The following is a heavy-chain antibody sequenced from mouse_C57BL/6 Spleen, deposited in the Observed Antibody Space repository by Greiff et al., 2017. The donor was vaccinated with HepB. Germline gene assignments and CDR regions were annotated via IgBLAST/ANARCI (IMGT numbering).Heavy chain of an antibody. V-gene: IGHV14-2*01. CDR2: IDPEDGET. CDR1: GFNIKDYY. J-gene: IGHJ3*01. Sequence: EVQLQQSGAELVKPGASVKLSCTASGFNIKDYYMHWVKQRTEQGLEWIGRIDPEDGETKYAPEFQGKATITADTSSNTAYLQLSSLTSEDTAVYYCARYYSNYDWFAYWGEGTLVTVSA. CDR3: ARYYSNYDWFAY. D-gene: IGHD2-5*01.